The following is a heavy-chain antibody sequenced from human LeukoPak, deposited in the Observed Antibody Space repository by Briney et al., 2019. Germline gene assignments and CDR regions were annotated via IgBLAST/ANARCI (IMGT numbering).Heavy chain of an antibody. D-gene: IGHD1-26*01. V-gene: IGHV1-18*01. J-gene: IGHJ4*02. CDR1: GYTFTSYG. CDR2: ISAYNGNT. CDR3: ARAYSGSYHPSGYFDY. Sequence: GASVKVSCKASGYTFTSYGISWVRQAPGQGLEWMGWISAYNGNTNYAQKLQGRVTMTTDTSTSTAYMELRSLRSDDTAVYYCARAYSGSYHPSGYFDYWGQGTLVTVSS.